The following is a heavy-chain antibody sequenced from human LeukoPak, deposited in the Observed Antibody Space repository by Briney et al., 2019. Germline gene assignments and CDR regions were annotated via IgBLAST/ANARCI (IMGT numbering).Heavy chain of an antibody. V-gene: IGHV3-9*01. CDR3: AKGSSWFSGFDY. D-gene: IGHD6-13*01. CDR1: GFTFDDYA. J-gene: IGHJ4*02. CDR2: ISWNSGSI. Sequence: GRSLRLSCAASGFTFDDYAMHWVRQAPGKGLEWVSGISWNSGSIGYADSVKGRFTISRGNAKNSLYLRMNSLRAEDTALYYCAKGSSWFSGFDYWGQGTLVTVSS.